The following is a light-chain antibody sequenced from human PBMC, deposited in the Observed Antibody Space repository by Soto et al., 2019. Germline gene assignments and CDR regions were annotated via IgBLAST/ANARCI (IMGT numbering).Light chain of an antibody. Sequence: EIVMTQSPATLAVSPGERAPLSCMASQSVSRYLAWYQQKHGQSPRLLIYGTSTRATGIPARFSGSGSGTAFTLIISSMQSEDFAVFYCQQYNSWPRTFGQGTKVEIK. V-gene: IGKV3-15*01. J-gene: IGKJ2*01. CDR1: QSVSRY. CDR2: GTS. CDR3: QQYNSWPRT.